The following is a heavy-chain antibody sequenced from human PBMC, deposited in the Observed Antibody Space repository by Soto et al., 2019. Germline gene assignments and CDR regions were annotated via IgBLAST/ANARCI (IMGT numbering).Heavy chain of an antibody. J-gene: IGHJ4*02. CDR3: AKESCGYRTPSCFDY. Sequence: WSLRLSCAASVFTFSSYAMSWVRQVPGKGLEWVSAISASGGSTYYADSVKGRFTISRDNSKNTLYLQMNSLRAEDTAVYYCAKESCGYRTPSCFDYWGQGTLVTVSS. CDR2: ISASGGST. D-gene: IGHD5-12*01. CDR1: VFTFSSYA. V-gene: IGHV3-23*01.